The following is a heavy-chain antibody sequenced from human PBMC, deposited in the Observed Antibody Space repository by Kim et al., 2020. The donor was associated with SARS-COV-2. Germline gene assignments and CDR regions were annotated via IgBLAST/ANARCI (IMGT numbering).Heavy chain of an antibody. J-gene: IGHJ4*02. V-gene: IGHV1-46*01. CDR3: ARDWGGEMATINFDY. CDR2: INPSGGST. D-gene: IGHD5-12*01. CDR1: GYTFTSYY. Sequence: ASVKVSCKASGYTFTSYYMHWVRQAPGQGLEWMGIINPSGGSTSYAQKFQGRVTMTRDTSTSTAYMELSSLRSEDTAVYYCARDWGGEMATINFDYWGQGTLVTVSS.